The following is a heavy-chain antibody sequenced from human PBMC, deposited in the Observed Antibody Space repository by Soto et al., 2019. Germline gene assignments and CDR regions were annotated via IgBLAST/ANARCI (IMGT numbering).Heavy chain of an antibody. CDR1: GYTFTSYG. CDR2: ISAYNGNT. CDR3: ARDVEAAAGIGWFDP. J-gene: IGHJ5*02. D-gene: IGHD6-13*01. V-gene: IGHV1-18*01. Sequence: QVQLVQSGAEVKKPGASVKVSCKASGYTFTSYGISWVRQAPGQGLEWMGWISAYNGNTNYAQKLQGRVTMTTDTSTSTGYMELRSLRSDDTAVYYCARDVEAAAGIGWFDPWGQGTLVTVSS.